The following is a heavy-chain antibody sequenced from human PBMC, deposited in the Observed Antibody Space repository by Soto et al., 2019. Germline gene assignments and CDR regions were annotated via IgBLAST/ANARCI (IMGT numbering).Heavy chain of an antibody. CDR3: AHTSHIIFTQGGLRPTWWFDP. CDR2: IYWNDDK. CDR1: GFSLSTSGVG. Sequence: QITLKESGPTLVKPTQTLTLTCTFSGFSLSTSGVGVGWIRQPPGKALEWLALIYWNDDKRYSPSLKSRLTITKDTSKNQVVLTMTNMDPVDTATYYCAHTSHIIFTQGGLRPTWWFDPWGQGTLVTVSS. D-gene: IGHD5-12*01. J-gene: IGHJ5*02. V-gene: IGHV2-5*01.